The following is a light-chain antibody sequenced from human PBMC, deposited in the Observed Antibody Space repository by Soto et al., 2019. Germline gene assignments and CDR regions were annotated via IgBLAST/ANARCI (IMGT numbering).Light chain of an antibody. CDR2: EVN. CDR1: SSDVGAYNL. J-gene: IGLJ3*02. Sequence: QSVLTQPPSASGSPGQSVTISCTGTSSDVGAYNLVSWYLQRPGKAPKLMIYEVNKRPLGVPDRFSGSKSGYTASLTVSGLQAEDEGDFYCSSRSDSNSLWVFGGGTKLTVL. CDR3: SSRSDSNSLWV. V-gene: IGLV2-8*01.